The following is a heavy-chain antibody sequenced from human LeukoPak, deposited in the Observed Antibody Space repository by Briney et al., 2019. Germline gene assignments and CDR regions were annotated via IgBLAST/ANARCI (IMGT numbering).Heavy chain of an antibody. Sequence: SETLSLTCAVYGGSFTDYYWSWIRQPPGKGLEWLGEINHRGITNYNPSLKSRVTISVDTSKNQFSLNLSSVTAADTAMYYCARGYGDYEEFDYWGQGTLVTVSS. V-gene: IGHV4-34*01. CDR3: ARGYGDYEEFDY. CDR2: INHRGIT. D-gene: IGHD5-12*01. CDR1: GGSFTDYY. J-gene: IGHJ4*02.